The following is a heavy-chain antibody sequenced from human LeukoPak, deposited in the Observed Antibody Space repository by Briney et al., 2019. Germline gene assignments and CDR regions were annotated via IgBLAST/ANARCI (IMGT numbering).Heavy chain of an antibody. D-gene: IGHD6-13*01. V-gene: IGHV1-46*01. CDR1: GYTFTNYY. J-gene: IGHJ4*02. Sequence: ASVKVSCKASGYTFTNYYINWVRQAPGQGLEWMGRFNPALMTTNNARNFQGRVTMTRDTSTTTAYMELSSLRSEDTAMYYCVRGAATYYFDYWGQGTLVTVSS. CDR3: VRGAATYYFDY. CDR2: FNPALMTT.